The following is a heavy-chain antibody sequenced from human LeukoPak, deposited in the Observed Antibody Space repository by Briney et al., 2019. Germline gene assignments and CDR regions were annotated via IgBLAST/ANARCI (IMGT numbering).Heavy chain of an antibody. V-gene: IGHV3-11*04. CDR3: ARDERSSWYFDY. J-gene: IGHJ4*02. CDR2: ISSSGNTT. Sequence: GGSLRLSCAASGFTFSDYYMSWIRQAPGKGLECVSYISSSGNTTYHADSVKGRFTISRDNAKNSLYLQMSSLRAEDTAVYYCARDERSSWYFDYCGQGTLVTVSS. D-gene: IGHD6-13*01. CDR1: GFTFSDYY.